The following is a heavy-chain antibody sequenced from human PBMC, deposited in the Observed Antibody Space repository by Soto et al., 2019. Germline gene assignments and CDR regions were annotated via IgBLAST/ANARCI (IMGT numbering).Heavy chain of an antibody. D-gene: IGHD2-8*02. CDR1: GYTFTSYD. CDR2: MNPNSGNT. Sequence: ASVKVSCKASGYTFTSYDINWVRQATGQGLEWMGWMNPNSGNTGYAQKFQGRVTMTRNTSISTAYMELSSLRSEDTAVYYCARGQVVSNWFDPWGQGTLVTVSS. V-gene: IGHV1-8*01. CDR3: ARGQVVSNWFDP. J-gene: IGHJ5*02.